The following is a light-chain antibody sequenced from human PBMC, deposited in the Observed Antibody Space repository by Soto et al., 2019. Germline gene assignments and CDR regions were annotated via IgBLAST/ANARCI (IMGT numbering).Light chain of an antibody. V-gene: IGLV1-51*01. CDR1: LSNVAKND. CDR2: DNS. J-gene: IGLJ1*01. Sequence: QSVLTQPPSVSAAPGQKVTISCSGSLSNVAKNDVSWYQHLPGTAPKLLILDNSKRPSGIPDRFSGSKSGTSATLGITGLQTGDERDYSCGTWDSSLGAFFVFGTGTKVTVL. CDR3: GTWDSSLGAFFV.